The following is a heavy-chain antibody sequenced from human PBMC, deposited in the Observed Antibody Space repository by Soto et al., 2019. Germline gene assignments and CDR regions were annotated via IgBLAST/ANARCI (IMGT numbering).Heavy chain of an antibody. CDR2: ISGSGGST. J-gene: IGHJ4*02. D-gene: IGHD4-17*01. Sequence: GGSLRLSCAASGFTFSSYAMSWVRQAPGKGLEWVSAISGSGGSTYYADSVKGRFTISRDNSKNTLYLQMNSLRAEDTAVYYCAKDLDDYEEREIDYWGQGTLVTVSS. CDR3: AKDLDDYEEREIDY. V-gene: IGHV3-23*01. CDR1: GFTFSSYA.